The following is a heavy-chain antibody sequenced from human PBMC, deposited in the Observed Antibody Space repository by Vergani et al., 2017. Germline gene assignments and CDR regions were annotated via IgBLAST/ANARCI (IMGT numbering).Heavy chain of an antibody. Sequence: QVQLVQSGAEVKKPGASVKVSCKASGYTFTSYGISWVRQAPGQGLEWMGWISAYNGNTNYAQKLQGRVTMTTDTSTSTAYMELRSLRSDDTAVYYCARDEPRGYSSGYGGNSSPYDAFDIWGQGTMVTVSS. CDR1: GYTFTSYG. J-gene: IGHJ3*02. D-gene: IGHD4-23*01. V-gene: IGHV1-18*04. CDR2: ISAYNGNT. CDR3: ARDEPRGYSSGYGGNSSPYDAFDI.